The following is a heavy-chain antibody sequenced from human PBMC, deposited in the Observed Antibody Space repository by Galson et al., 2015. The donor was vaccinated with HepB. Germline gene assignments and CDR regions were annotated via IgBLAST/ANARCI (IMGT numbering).Heavy chain of an antibody. CDR2: INPSGGST. CDR3: ARDGTFYYYGSGSYSYYYYGMDV. D-gene: IGHD3-10*01. J-gene: IGHJ6*02. Sequence: SCKASGYTFTSYYMHWVRQAPGQGLEWMGIINPSGGSTSYAQKLQGRVTMTRDTSTSTVYMELSSLRSEDTAVYYCARDGTFYYYGSGSYSYYYYGMDVWGQGTTATVSS. CDR1: GYTFTSYY. V-gene: IGHV1-46*04.